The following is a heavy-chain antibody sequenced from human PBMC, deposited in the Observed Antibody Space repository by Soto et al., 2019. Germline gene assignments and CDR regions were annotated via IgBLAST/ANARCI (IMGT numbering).Heavy chain of an antibody. J-gene: IGHJ5*02. CDR2: INYSGST. Sequence: SETLSLTCTVSGGSISSGGYYWSWIRQHQGKGLEWIGYINYSGSTNYNPSLKSRVTISVDTSKNQFSLKLSSVTAADTAVYYCAGSCPPHYYGSGSYYRNWFDPWGQGTLVTVSS. CDR1: GGSISSGGYY. CDR3: AGSCPPHYYGSGSYYRNWFDP. V-gene: IGHV4-31*03. D-gene: IGHD3-10*01.